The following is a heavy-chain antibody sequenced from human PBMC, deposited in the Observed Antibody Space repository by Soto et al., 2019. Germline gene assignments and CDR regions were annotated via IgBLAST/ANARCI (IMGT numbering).Heavy chain of an antibody. V-gene: IGHV4-34*01. J-gene: IGHJ4*02. CDR2: INHSGST. CDR3: ARGYHNYPHASGVMGFDY. D-gene: IGHD3-10*01. CDR1: GGSFSGYY. Sequence: SETLSLTCAVYGGSFSGYYWSWIRQPPGKGLEWIGEINHSGSTNYNPSLKSRVTISVDTSKNQFSLKLSSVTAADTAVYYCARGYHNYPHASGVMGFDYWGQGTLVTVSS.